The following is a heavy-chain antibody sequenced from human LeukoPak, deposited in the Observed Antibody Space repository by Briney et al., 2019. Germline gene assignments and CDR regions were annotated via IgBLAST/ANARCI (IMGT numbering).Heavy chain of an antibody. CDR2: INSDGSST. D-gene: IGHD6-13*01. V-gene: IGHV3-74*01. Sequence: PGGSLRLSCAASGFSFIGSWMHWVRQAPGKGLVWVSRINSDGSSTTYADSVRGRFTISRDNAKNTLYLQMNSLRAEDTAVYLCARSSSAWMSLDYWAQGTLVTVSS. CDR3: ARSSSAWMSLDY. J-gene: IGHJ4*02. CDR1: GFSFIGSW.